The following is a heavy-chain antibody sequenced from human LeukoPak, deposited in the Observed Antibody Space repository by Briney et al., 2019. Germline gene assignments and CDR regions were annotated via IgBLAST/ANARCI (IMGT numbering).Heavy chain of an antibody. CDR2: TIPIFGTA. D-gene: IGHD3-10*01. J-gene: IGHJ4*02. CDR3: GGSGSYRSPYYFDY. V-gene: IGHV1-69*05. CDR1: GGTFSSYA. Sequence: SVKVSCKASGGTFSSYAISWVRQAPGQGLEWMGGTIPIFGTANYAQKFQGRVTITTDESTSTAYMELSSLRSEDTAVYYCGGSGSYRSPYYFDYWGQGTLVTVSS.